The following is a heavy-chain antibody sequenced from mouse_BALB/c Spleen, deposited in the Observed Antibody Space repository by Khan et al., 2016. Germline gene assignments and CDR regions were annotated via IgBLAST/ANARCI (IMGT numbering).Heavy chain of an antibody. D-gene: IGHD1-1*01. CDR1: GFTFSTYA. CDR3: ARGVTTVVDYFDY. J-gene: IGHJ2*01. CDR2: ISSGGTT. Sequence: EVELVESGGGLVKPGGSLKLSCAASGFTFSTYAMSWVRQTPEKRLEWVASISSGGTTYYPDSLKGRFTISRDNARNILYVQMSSLRSEDTAMYXCARGVTTVVDYFDYWGQGTTLTVSS. V-gene: IGHV5-6-5*01.